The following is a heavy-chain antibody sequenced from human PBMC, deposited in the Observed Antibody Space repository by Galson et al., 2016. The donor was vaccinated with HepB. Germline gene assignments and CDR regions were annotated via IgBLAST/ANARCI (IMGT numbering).Heavy chain of an antibody. CDR2: FGDGGDI. CDR3: ARDGEYYYGSGSYAET. J-gene: IGHJ5*02. V-gene: IGHV3-23*01. D-gene: IGHD3-10*01. CDR1: GFSFSSYA. Sequence: SLRLSCATSGFSFSSYAMTWVRQAPGKGPEWVSTFGDGGDIYYADSVKGRFTISRDNSRNTLYLQMNSLRAEDTAVYYCARDGEYYYGSGSYAETWGQGTLVTVSS.